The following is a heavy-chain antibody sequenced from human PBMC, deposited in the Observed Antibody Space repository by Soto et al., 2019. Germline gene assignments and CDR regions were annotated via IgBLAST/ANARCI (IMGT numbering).Heavy chain of an antibody. D-gene: IGHD2-15*01. Sequence: GGSLRLSCAASGFTFSSYSMNWVRQAPGKGLEWVSSISSSSSYIYYADSVKGRFTISRDNAKNSLYLQMNSLRAEDTAVYYCARDRVHDPPEIYCSGGSCYSGPFDPWGQGTLVTVSS. CDR2: ISSSSSYI. J-gene: IGHJ5*02. CDR1: GFTFSSYS. CDR3: ARDRVHDPPEIYCSGGSCYSGPFDP. V-gene: IGHV3-21*01.